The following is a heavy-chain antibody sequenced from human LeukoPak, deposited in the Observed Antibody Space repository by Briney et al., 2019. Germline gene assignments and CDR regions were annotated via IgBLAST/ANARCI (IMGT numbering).Heavy chain of an antibody. V-gene: IGHV1-2*02. D-gene: IGHD2-2*01. J-gene: IGHJ6*02. CDR3: ARIIVVVPAATEYYYGVDV. CDR2: INPNSGGT. CDR1: GYTFTGYY. Sequence: ASVKVSCKASGYTFTGYYMHWVRQAPGQGLEWMGWINPNSGGTNYAQKFQGRVTMTRDTSISTAYMELSRLRSDDTAVYYCARIIVVVPAATEYYYGVDVWGQGTTVTVSS.